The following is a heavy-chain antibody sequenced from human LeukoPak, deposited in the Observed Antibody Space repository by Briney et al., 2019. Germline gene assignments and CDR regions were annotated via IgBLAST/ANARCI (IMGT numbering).Heavy chain of an antibody. Sequence: GGSLRLSCAASGFTFSSYAMSWVRQAPGKGLEWVSAISGSGGSTYYADSVKGRFTISRDNSKNTLYLQMNSLRAEDTAVYYCARSSVAVAGTHLYYFDYWGQGTLVTVSS. V-gene: IGHV3-23*01. CDR3: ARSSVAVAGTHLYYFDY. CDR1: GFTFSSYA. CDR2: ISGSGGST. J-gene: IGHJ4*02. D-gene: IGHD6-19*01.